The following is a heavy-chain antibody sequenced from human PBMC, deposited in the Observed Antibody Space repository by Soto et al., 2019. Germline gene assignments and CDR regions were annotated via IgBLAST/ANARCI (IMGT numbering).Heavy chain of an antibody. J-gene: IGHJ4*02. CDR2: IYYSGST. D-gene: IGHD3-10*01. V-gene: IGHV4-31*03. CDR1: GGSISSGGYY. CDR3: ARGLLWFGEGGNYFDY. Sequence: QVQLQESGPGLVKPSQTLSLTCTVSGGSISSGGYYWSWIRQHPGKGLEWIGYIYYSGSTYYNPSLKSRVTISVDTSKNQFSLKLSSVTAADTAVYYCARGLLWFGEGGNYFDYWGQGTLVTVSS.